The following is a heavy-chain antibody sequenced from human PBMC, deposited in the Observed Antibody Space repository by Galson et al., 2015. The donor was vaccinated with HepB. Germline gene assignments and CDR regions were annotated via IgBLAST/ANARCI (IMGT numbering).Heavy chain of an antibody. D-gene: IGHD6-13*01. CDR1: GFTFSSYG. CDR2: IRYDGSNK. V-gene: IGHV3-30*02. CDR3: ATPKSFIAAAGGFDY. Sequence: SLRLSCAASGFTFSSYGVHWVRQAPGKELEWVAFIRYDGSNKYYADSVKGRFTISRDNSKNTLYLQMNSLRAEDTAVYYCATPKSFIAAAGGFDYWGQGTLVTVSS. J-gene: IGHJ4*02.